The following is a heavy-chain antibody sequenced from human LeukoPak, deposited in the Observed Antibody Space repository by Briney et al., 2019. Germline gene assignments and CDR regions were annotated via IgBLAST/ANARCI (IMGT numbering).Heavy chain of an antibody. CDR3: ARNARYYYDNTGYYSPFDY. Sequence: SETLSLTCAVYGGSFSGYYWSWIRQPPGRGLEWIGYIHDSESTKYNPSLNSRVTISIDTSKNQFSLKLTSVTAADTAVYYCARNARYYYDNTGYYSPFDYWGQGALVTVSS. J-gene: IGHJ4*02. CDR2: IHDSEST. CDR1: GGSFSGYY. D-gene: IGHD3-22*01. V-gene: IGHV4-59*01.